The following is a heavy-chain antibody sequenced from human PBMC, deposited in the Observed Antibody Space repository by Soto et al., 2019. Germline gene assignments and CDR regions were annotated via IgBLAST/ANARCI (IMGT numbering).Heavy chain of an antibody. D-gene: IGHD6-13*01. V-gene: IGHV1-69*01. Sequence: VKVSCKASGGTFSSYAISWVRQAPGQGLEWMGGIIPIFGTANYAQKFQGRVTITADESTSTAYMELSSLRSEDTAVYYCARLIAAAGMHYYYGMDVWGQGTTVTVSS. CDR1: GGTFSSYA. CDR2: IIPIFGTA. J-gene: IGHJ6*02. CDR3: ARLIAAAGMHYYYGMDV.